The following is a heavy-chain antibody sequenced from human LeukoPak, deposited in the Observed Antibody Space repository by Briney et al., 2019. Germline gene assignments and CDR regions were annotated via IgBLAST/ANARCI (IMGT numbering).Heavy chain of an antibody. Sequence: GGSLRLSCAAPGLTVTDYYMHWIRQAPGKGLEWVSFIGGSASNIYYADSVKGRFTISRDNAKNSLYLQMNSLRAEDTAVYYCAKEWSDFDIWGQGTMVTASS. CDR1: GLTVTDYY. V-gene: IGHV3-11*04. J-gene: IGHJ3*02. D-gene: IGHD2-15*01. CDR3: AKEWSDFDI. CDR2: IGGSASNI.